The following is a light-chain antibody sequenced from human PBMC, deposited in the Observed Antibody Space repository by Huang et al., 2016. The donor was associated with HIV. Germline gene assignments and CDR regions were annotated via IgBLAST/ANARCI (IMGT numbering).Light chain of an antibody. CDR3: QQYGSSPQT. J-gene: IGKJ1*01. Sequence: EIVLTQSPGTLSLSPGERATLSCRASQSVSSDYLAWYQQKVGQAPGFLIYGASSRATGIPDRFSGSGSGTDFTLTISRLEAVDFAVYYCQQYGSSPQTFGQGTKVEIK. CDR1: QSVSSDY. CDR2: GAS. V-gene: IGKV3-20*01.